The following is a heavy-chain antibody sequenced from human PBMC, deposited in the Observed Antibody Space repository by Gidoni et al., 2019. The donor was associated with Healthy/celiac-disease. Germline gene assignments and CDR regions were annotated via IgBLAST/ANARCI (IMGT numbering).Heavy chain of an antibody. J-gene: IGHJ5*02. V-gene: IGHV3-7*01. D-gene: IGHD2-21*02. CDR1: GFTFSSYW. Sequence: EVQLVESGGGLVQPGGSLRLSCAASGFTFSSYWMSWVRQAPGKGLEVVANIKQDGSEKYYVDSVKGRFTISRDNAKNSLYLQMNSLRAEDTAVYYCARERVHIVVVTAMGSRRFDPWGQGTLVTVSS. CDR3: ARERVHIVVVTAMGSRRFDP. CDR2: IKQDGSEK.